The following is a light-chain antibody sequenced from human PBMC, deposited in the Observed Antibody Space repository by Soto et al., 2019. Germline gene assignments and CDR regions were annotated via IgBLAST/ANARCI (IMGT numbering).Light chain of an antibody. CDR3: QQRTNWLT. Sequence: EIVLTQSPATLSLSLGERATLSCRASQNVSTYLAWYQQKPGQAPRLLIYDASNRATGIPARFSGSGSGTDFTLTISSLEPEDFAVYYCQQRTNWLTFGPGTKVDIK. J-gene: IGKJ3*01. V-gene: IGKV3-11*01. CDR2: DAS. CDR1: QNVSTY.